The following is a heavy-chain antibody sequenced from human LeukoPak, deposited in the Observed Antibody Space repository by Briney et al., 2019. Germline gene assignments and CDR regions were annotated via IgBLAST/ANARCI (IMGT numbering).Heavy chain of an antibody. D-gene: IGHD2-15*01. J-gene: IGHJ3*01. CDR1: GGSISSGYSY. V-gene: IGHV4-31*03. CDR3: ARNGYCSGGSCYSNNAFDV. CDR2: ILYRGTT. Sequence: SQTLSLTCTVSGGSISSGYSYWSWIRQLPGKGLEGIGCILYRGTTYYNPSLKSRLTMSVDTSKNQFSLKLSSVTAADTAVYYCARNGYCSGGSCYSNNAFDVWGQGTMVTVSS.